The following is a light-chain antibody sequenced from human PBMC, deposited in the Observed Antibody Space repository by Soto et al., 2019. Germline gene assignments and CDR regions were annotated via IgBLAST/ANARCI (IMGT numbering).Light chain of an antibody. Sequence: DIQMTQSPSSLSASVGDRVSITCRTSQSISRYLSWYQQQPGKAPKLLIYDVSSLQRGVPSRFSGSGSGTEFTLTISSLQPEDFATYYCQQSYSNIWTFGQGTKVEIK. CDR2: DVS. CDR1: QSISRY. J-gene: IGKJ1*01. V-gene: IGKV1-39*01. CDR3: QQSYSNIWT.